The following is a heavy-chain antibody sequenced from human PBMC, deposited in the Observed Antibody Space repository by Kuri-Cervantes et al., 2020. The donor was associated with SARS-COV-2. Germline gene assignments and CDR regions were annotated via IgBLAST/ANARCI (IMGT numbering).Heavy chain of an antibody. CDR1: GGSISSGGYY. CDR2: IYTSGST. J-gene: IGHJ6*03. V-gene: IGHV4-61*02. D-gene: IGHD3-3*01. CDR3: ARGVVITSYYYYMDV. Sequence: SQTLSLTCAVSGGSISSGGYYWSWLRQPAGKGLEWIGRIYTSGSTNYNPSLKSRVTISVDTSENQFSLKLSSVTAADTAVYYCARGVVITSYYYYMDVWGKGTTVTVSS.